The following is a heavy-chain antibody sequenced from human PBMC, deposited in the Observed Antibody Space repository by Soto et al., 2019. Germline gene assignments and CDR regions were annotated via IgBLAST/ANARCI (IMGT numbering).Heavy chain of an antibody. D-gene: IGHD2-15*01. J-gene: IGHJ6*02. V-gene: IGHV4-59*01. CDR2: IYYSGST. CDR3: ARDEGWNYYYYGMDV. CDR1: GGSISSYY. Sequence: SETLSLTCTVSGGSISSYYWSWIRQPPGKGLEWIGYIYYSGSTNYNPSLKSRVTISVDTSKNQFSLKLSSVTAADTAVYYCARDEGWNYYYYGMDVWGQGTTVTVSS.